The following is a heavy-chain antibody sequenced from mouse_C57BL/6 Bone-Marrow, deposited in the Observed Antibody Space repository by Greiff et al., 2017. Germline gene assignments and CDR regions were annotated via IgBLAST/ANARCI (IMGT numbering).Heavy chain of an antibody. J-gene: IGHJ3*01. D-gene: IGHD1-1*01. V-gene: IGHV8-8*01. Sequence: QVTLKVSGPGILQPSQTLSLTCSFSGFSLSTFGMGVGWISQPSGKGLEWLAHIWWDDDKYYNPALKSRLTISKDSSNNHVFLKIATVDTAVTATYSCARIDPISYGSSWFAYWGQGTLVTVSA. CDR2: IWWDDDK. CDR3: ARIDPISYGSSWFAY. CDR1: GFSLSTFGMG.